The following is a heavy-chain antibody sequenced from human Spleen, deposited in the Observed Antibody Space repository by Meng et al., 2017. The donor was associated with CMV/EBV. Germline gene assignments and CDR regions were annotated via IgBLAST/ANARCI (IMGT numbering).Heavy chain of an antibody. CDR2: IYYSGST. J-gene: IGHJ5*02. CDR3: ARDPPYCGGDCGWFDP. Sequence: RRVSGSGLGRPRETLSLTGTSLGGASSRSTHFGGWIREPPGKGLEWIGSIYYSGSTYYNPSLKSRVTISVDTSKNQFSLNLSSVTAADTAVYYCARDPPYCGGDCGWFDPWGQGTLVTVSS. D-gene: IGHD2-21*02. CDR1: GGASSRSTHF. V-gene: IGHV4-39*07.